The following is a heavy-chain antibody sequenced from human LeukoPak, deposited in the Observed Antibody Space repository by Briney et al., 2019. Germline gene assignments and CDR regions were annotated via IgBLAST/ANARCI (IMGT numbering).Heavy chain of an antibody. CDR2: IQQYGGEK. Sequence: GGSLRLSCSVSGFTLTDYWMNWVRQAPGKGLEWVASIQQYGGEKSYVDSVKGRFTISRDNAKNSLYLQMCSLRAEDTAVYYCARDGTAAGLYFDLWGQGTLVTVSS. CDR3: ARDGTAAGLYFDL. J-gene: IGHJ4*01. V-gene: IGHV3-7*01. CDR1: GFTLTDYW. D-gene: IGHD6-13*01.